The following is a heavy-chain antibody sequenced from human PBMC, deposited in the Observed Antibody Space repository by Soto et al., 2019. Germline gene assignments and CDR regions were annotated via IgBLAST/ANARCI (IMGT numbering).Heavy chain of an antibody. CDR2: IYYSGST. J-gene: IGHJ6*02. CDR1: GGSISSGDYY. CDR3: ARIITMVRGVTMEDYYYGMDV. Sequence: QVQLQETGPGLVKPSQTLSLTCTVSGGSISSGDYYWSWIRQPPGKGLEWIGYIYYSGSTYYNPSLKSRFTISVDTSKNQFYLKLSSVTAADTAVYYCARIITMVRGVTMEDYYYGMDVWGQGTTVTVSS. V-gene: IGHV4-30-4*01. D-gene: IGHD3-10*01.